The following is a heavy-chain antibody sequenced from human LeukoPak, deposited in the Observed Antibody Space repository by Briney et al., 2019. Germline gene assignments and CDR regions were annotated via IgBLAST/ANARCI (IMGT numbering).Heavy chain of an antibody. CDR2: IWYDGSNK. J-gene: IGHJ5*02. Sequence: GGSLRLSCAASGFTFSSYGMHWVRQAPGKGLEWVAVIWYDGSNKYYADSVKGRFTISRDNSKNTLYLQMNSLRAEDTAVYYCARAPYCGSTSCYWFDPWGQGTLVTVSS. D-gene: IGHD2-2*01. CDR3: ARAPYCGSTSCYWFDP. CDR1: GFTFSSYG. V-gene: IGHV3-33*01.